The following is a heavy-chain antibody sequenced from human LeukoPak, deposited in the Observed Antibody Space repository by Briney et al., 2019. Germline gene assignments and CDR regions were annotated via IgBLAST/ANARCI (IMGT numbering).Heavy chain of an antibody. J-gene: IGHJ4*02. V-gene: IGHV4-39*01. CDR2: IYYSGST. CDR1: GGSISSSSYY. CDR3: ARNHYYGSGRLPPYFDY. Sequence: PSETLSLTCTVSGGSISSSSYYWGWIRQPPGKGLEWIGSIYYSGSTYYNPSLKSRVTISVDTSKNQFSLKLSSVTAADTAVCYCARNHYYGSGRLPPYFDYWGQGTLVTVSS. D-gene: IGHD3-10*01.